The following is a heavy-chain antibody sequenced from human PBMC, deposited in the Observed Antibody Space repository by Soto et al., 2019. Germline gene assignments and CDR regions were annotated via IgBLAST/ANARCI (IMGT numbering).Heavy chain of an antibody. CDR1: GDTTNGGAYY. CDR2: IFSSGSP. D-gene: IGHD6-19*01. V-gene: IGHV4-31*11. CDR3: ARSHRRVTMAVEG. Sequence: PLTCAPSGDTTNGGAYYLNCVRPFPGKGLEWIGYIFSSGSPYYNPSLKSRVTISRDTSTNQFSLEMRFVTAADTATYFGARSHRRVTMAVEGRGEGTTVSVSA. J-gene: IGHJ6*04.